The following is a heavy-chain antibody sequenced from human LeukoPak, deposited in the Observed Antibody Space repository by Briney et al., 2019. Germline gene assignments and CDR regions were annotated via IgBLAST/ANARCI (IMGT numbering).Heavy chain of an antibody. J-gene: IGHJ5*02. D-gene: IGHD6-13*01. Sequence: SETLTLTCAVYGGSFSGYYWGWIRQPPGKGLEWIVSISYSGCTYYNPSLKSRVTTSADTSKNQFSLKLNPVTAADTAVYYCARRRSSNSYSWFEPWGQGTLVTVSS. CDR3: ARRRSSNSYSWFEP. CDR1: GGSFSGYY. CDR2: ISYSGCT. V-gene: IGHV4-39*01.